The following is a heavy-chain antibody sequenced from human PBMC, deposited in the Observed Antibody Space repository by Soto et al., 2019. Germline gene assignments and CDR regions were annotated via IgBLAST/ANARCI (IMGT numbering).Heavy chain of an antibody. CDR3: ARADCSGGSCYSHTPYYYNMVV. J-gene: IGHJ6*02. D-gene: IGHD2-15*01. CDR1: GYTFTSYG. Sequence: ASVKVSCKASGYTFTSYGISWVRQAPGQGLEWMGWISAYNGNTNYAQKLQGRVTMTTDTSTSTAYMELRSLRSDDTAVYYCARADCSGGSCYSHTPYYYNMVVWGQGTTVTVSS. V-gene: IGHV1-18*01. CDR2: ISAYNGNT.